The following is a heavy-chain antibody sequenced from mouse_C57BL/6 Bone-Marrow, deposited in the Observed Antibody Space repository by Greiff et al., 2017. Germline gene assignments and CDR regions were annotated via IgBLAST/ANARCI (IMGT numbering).Heavy chain of an antibody. CDR3: ARLYGYDYWYFDV. CDR1: GYTFTSYG. CDR2: IYPRSGNT. V-gene: IGHV1-81*01. D-gene: IGHD2-2*01. J-gene: IGHJ1*03. Sequence: VQLKESGAELARPGASVKLSCKASGYTFTSYGISWVKQRTGQGLEWIGEIYPRSGNTYYNEKFKGKATLTADKSSSTAYMELRSLTSEDSAVYFCARLYGYDYWYFDVWGTGTTVTVSS.